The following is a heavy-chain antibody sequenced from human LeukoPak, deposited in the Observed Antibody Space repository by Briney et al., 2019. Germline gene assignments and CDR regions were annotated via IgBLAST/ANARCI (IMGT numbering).Heavy chain of an antibody. CDR3: ARVNPQTQKFDY. Sequence: SETLSLTCTVSGGSISSYYWSWIRQPPGKGLEWIGYIYYSGSTNYNPSLKSRVTISVDTSKNQFSLKLSSVTAADTAVCYCARVNPQTQKFDYWGQGTLVTVSS. V-gene: IGHV4-59*01. J-gene: IGHJ4*02. CDR1: GGSISSYY. CDR2: IYYSGST.